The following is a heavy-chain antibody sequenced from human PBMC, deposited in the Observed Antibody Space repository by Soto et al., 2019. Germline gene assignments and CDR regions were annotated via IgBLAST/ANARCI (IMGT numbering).Heavy chain of an antibody. Sequence: QVQLVQSGAEVKKPGASVKVSCKASGYTFTSYGVNWVRKAPGQGLEWMGWIRSYNNSTNYAQKLQGRVTMTTDTSTNTAYMELRSLRSDDTAVYYCARHGNGDDYWGQGTLVTVSS. CDR1: GYTFTSYG. CDR3: ARHGNGDDY. D-gene: IGHD2-8*01. CDR2: IRSYNNST. J-gene: IGHJ4*02. V-gene: IGHV1-18*01.